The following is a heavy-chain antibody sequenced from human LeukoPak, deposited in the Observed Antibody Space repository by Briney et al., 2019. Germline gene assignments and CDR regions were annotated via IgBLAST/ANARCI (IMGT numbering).Heavy chain of an antibody. D-gene: IGHD4-17*01. Sequence: GGSLRLSCAASGLTVSSNYMSWVRQAPGKGLEWVSVIYSGGSTYYADTVKGRFTISRDKSKNTLYLQMNSLRAEDTAVYYCAKVNTVTRDYFDYWGLGTQVTVSS. CDR2: IYSGGST. CDR3: AKVNTVTRDYFDY. CDR1: GLTVSSNY. V-gene: IGHV3-66*01. J-gene: IGHJ4*02.